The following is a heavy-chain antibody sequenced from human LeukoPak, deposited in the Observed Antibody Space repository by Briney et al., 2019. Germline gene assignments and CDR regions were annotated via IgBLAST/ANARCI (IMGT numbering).Heavy chain of an antibody. V-gene: IGHV4-34*01. CDR2: INHSGST. J-gene: IGHJ4*02. Sequence: SETLSLTCAVYGGSFSGYYWSWIRQPPGKGLEWIGEINHSGSTNYNPSLKSRVTISVDTSKNQFSLKLSSVTAADTAVYYCARITGDYTYYFDYWGQGTLVTVSS. CDR3: ARITGDYTYYFDY. CDR1: GGSFSGYY. D-gene: IGHD4-17*01.